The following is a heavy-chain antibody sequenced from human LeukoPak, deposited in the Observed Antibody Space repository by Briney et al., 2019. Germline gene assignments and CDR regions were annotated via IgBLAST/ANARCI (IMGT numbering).Heavy chain of an antibody. CDR2: IRDKAASYAT. Sequence: QPGGSLRLSCVASGFTFSDFTMHWVRQASGKGLEWVGRIRDKAASYATVYAASMKGRFTISRDDSKNTAYLQMNSLRTEDTAVYYCTRRGGYSDYDNMDVWGQGTTVTVSS. CDR3: TRRGGYSDYDNMDV. D-gene: IGHD4-11*01. J-gene: IGHJ6*02. V-gene: IGHV3-73*01. CDR1: GFTFSDFT.